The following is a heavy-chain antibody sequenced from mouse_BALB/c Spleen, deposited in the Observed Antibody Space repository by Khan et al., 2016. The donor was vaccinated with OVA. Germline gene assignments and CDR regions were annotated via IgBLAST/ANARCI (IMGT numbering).Heavy chain of an antibody. J-gene: IGHJ3*01. CDR2: IDPSDTYT. CDR3: ARSYYYGSSTWIAY. D-gene: IGHD1-1*01. Sequence: QMQLQQPGAELVKPGASVKLSCKASGYTFTSYWMHWMKQRPGQGLEWIGEIDPSDTYTNYNQNFKGKATLTVDKSSSTAYMQLSSLTSEDSAVYYCARSYYYGSSTWIAYWGQGTLVTVSA. V-gene: IGHV1-69*02. CDR1: GYTFTSYW.